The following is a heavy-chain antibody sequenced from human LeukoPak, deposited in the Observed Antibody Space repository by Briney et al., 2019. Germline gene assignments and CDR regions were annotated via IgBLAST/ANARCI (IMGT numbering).Heavy chain of an antibody. CDR3: TRPSYYDSRGYSTNGFDI. CDR1: GFTVSDHY. J-gene: IGHJ3*02. D-gene: IGHD3-22*01. V-gene: IGHV3-72*01. Sequence: GGSLRLSCVASGFTVSDHYIDWVRQAPGKGLEWVGRNRDKSKSYTTDYAASVRGRFTISRDDSKNSLYLQMYSLKTEDTAIYFCTRPSYYDSRGYSTNGFDIWGQGTMVTVSS. CDR2: NRDKSKSYTT.